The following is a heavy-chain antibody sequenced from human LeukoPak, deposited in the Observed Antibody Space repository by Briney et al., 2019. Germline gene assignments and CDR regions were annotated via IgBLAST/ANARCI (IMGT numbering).Heavy chain of an antibody. D-gene: IGHD2-2*01. CDR3: AKAIFSSTSLEDAFDI. V-gene: IGHV3-21*04. Sequence: GGSLRLSCAASGFTFSSYNMNWVRQAPGKGLEWVSSITSGSSYRFYADSVKGRFTISRDNSKNTLYLQMNSLRAEDTAVYYCAKAIFSSTSLEDAFDIWGQGTMVTVSS. CDR1: GFTFSSYN. J-gene: IGHJ3*02. CDR2: ITSGSSYR.